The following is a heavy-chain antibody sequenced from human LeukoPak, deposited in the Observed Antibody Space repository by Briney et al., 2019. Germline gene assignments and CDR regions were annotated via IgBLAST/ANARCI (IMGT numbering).Heavy chain of an antibody. J-gene: IGHJ3*02. V-gene: IGHV3-23*01. CDR1: GFPFSSYA. CDR3: AKGGLNAFDI. Sequence: GGSLRLSCAASGFPFSSYAMHWVRQAPGKGLKWVSAITRSGGTTYYAGAAKGRFTISRDNSKNTLYLQMNSLRVEDTAVYYCAKGGLNAFDIWGQGTVVTVSS. D-gene: IGHD1-26*01. CDR2: ITRSGGTT.